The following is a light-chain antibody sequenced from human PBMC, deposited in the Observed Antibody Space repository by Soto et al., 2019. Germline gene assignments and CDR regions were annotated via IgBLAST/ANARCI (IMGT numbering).Light chain of an antibody. CDR1: QSVSSGY. Sequence: EIVLTQSPGTLSLSPGERATLSCRASQSVSSGYLAWYQQKPGQAPRLLIYGASRRATGIPDRFSGSGSGTDFTLTISRLEPEDFAVYYCQQYGSSPRTFGQGTKVEI. CDR2: GAS. CDR3: QQYGSSPRT. V-gene: IGKV3-20*01. J-gene: IGKJ1*01.